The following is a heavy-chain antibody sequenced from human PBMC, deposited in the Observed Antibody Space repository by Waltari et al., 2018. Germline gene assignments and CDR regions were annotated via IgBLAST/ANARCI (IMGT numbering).Heavy chain of an antibody. CDR3: VKDPLKQQLPPNWFDP. D-gene: IGHD6-13*01. CDR1: GFTFSSYA. Sequence: EVQLVESGGGLVQPGGSLRLSCAASGFTFSSYAMSWVRQAPGKGLEWVSAISGSGGSTYYADSVKGRFTISRDNSKNTLYLQMNSLRAEDTAVYYCVKDPLKQQLPPNWFDPWGQGTLVTVSS. V-gene: IGHV3-23*04. CDR2: ISGSGGST. J-gene: IGHJ5*02.